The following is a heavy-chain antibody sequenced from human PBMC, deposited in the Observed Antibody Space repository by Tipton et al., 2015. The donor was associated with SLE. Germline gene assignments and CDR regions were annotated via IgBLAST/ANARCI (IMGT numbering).Heavy chain of an antibody. V-gene: IGHV4-34*01. Sequence: TLSLTCTVSGGSISAYYWSWIRQPPGKRLEWIGEISHTGSTNFNPSLKSRVAISADTSKRQFSLKLSSVTAADTAVYYCATRGSSSWYFFDYWGQGTLVTVSS. CDR1: GGSISAYY. CDR3: ATRGSSSWYFFDY. CDR2: ISHTGST. J-gene: IGHJ4*02. D-gene: IGHD6-13*01.